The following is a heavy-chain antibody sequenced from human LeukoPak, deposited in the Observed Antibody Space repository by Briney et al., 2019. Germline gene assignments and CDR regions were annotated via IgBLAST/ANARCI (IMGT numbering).Heavy chain of an antibody. CDR2: ISSSSSYI. J-gene: IGHJ4*02. V-gene: IGHV3-21*01. CDR1: GFTFSSYS. Sequence: GGSLRLSCAASGFTFSSYSMKWVRQAPGKGLEWVSSISSSSSYIYYADSVKGRFTISRDNAKNSLYLQMNSLRAEDTAVYYCARSLVTAISIGYWGQGTLVTVSS. D-gene: IGHD2-21*02. CDR3: ARSLVTAISIGY.